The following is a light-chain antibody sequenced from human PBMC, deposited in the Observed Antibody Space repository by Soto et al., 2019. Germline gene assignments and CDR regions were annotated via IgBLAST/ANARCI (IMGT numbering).Light chain of an antibody. V-gene: IGKV2-24*01. CDR1: ESLVHSDGTTY. J-gene: IGKJ1*01. CDR3: LQATHLPWT. Sequence: EIVMTQTPLSSPVTLGQPASISCRSSESLVHSDGTTYLSWFHLRPGQPPRLLIHQISDRFYGVPDRFSGSGAGTEFTLKISRVEAEDVGLYYCLQATHLPWTFGQGTKVDIK. CDR2: QIS.